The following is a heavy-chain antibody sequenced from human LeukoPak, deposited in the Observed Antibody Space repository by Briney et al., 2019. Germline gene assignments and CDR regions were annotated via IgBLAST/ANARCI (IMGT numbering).Heavy chain of an antibody. D-gene: IGHD3-16*01. J-gene: IGHJ4*02. V-gene: IGHV3-66*01. CDR3: ATREFPGEYFDY. CDR2: IYSGGST. CDR1: GFTVSSNY. Sequence: GRSVILFCAASGFTVSSNYMSWFRQAPGKGLDWVSLIYSGGSTYYADSVKGRFTISRDDSKNTLYLQMKSMRAEETAVYYCATREFPGEYFDYWGQGILVTVSS.